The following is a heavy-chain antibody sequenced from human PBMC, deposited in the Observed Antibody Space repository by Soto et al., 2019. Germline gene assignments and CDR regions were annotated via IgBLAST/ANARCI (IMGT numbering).Heavy chain of an antibody. CDR3: SKGYGDY. J-gene: IGHJ4*02. V-gene: IGHV3-48*01. Sequence: EVQLVESGGGLAQPGGSLRLSCAASGFTFSGYAMNWVRQAPGKGLEWVSDISSSGNTVYYADSVKGRFTISRDSAKNSLYLLMNSLRAEDTAVYYCSKGYGDYWGQGALVTVSS. CDR1: GFTFSGYA. CDR2: ISSSGNTV. D-gene: IGHD5-12*01.